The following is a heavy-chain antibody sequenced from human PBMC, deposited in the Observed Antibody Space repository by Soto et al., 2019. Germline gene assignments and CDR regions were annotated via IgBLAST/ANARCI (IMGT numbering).Heavy chain of an antibody. V-gene: IGHV4-31*03. J-gene: IGHJ4*02. CDR2: IYYSGST. CDR1: GGSISSGGYY. Sequence: SETLSLTCIVSGGSISSGGYYWSWIRQHPGKGLEWIGYIYYSGSTYYNPSLKSRVTISADTSKNQFSLKLSSVTAADTAVYYCARVPSTVKGFDYWGQGTLVTVSS. D-gene: IGHD4-4*01. CDR3: ARVPSTVKGFDY.